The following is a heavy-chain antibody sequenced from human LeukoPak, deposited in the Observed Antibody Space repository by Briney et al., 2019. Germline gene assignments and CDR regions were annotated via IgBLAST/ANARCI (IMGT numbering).Heavy chain of an antibody. J-gene: IGHJ4*02. D-gene: IGHD5-12*01. CDR3: ARHEGYGSFDY. V-gene: IGHV4-59*08. Sequence: SETLSLTCTVSGGSISSYYWSWIRQPPGKGLEWIGCIYYSGSTNYNPSLKSRVTISVDTSKNQFSLKLSSVTAADTAVYYCARHEGYGSFDYWGQGTLVTVSS. CDR1: GGSISSYY. CDR2: IYYSGST.